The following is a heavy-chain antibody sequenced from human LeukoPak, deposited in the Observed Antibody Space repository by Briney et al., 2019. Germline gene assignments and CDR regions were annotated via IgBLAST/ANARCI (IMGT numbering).Heavy chain of an antibody. D-gene: IGHD3-22*01. CDR3: ASPGITMIPGVRYGMDV. J-gene: IGHJ6*02. Sequence: GASVKVSCKASGYTFTGYYMHWVRQAPGQGLEWMGWINPNSGGTNYAQKLQGRVTMTTDTSTSTAYMELRSLRSDDTAVYYCASPGITMIPGVRYGMDVWGQGTTVTVSS. CDR1: GYTFTGYY. CDR2: INPNSGGT. V-gene: IGHV1-2*02.